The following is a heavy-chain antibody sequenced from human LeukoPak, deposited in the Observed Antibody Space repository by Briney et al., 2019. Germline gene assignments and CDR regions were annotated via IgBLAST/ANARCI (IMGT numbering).Heavy chain of an antibody. V-gene: IGHV4-39*01. D-gene: IGHD6-6*01. Sequence: PSETLSLTCTVSGGSISSSSYYWGWLRQPPGKGLEWIGSIYYSGSTYSNPSLKSRVTISVDTSKNQFSLKLSSVPAADTAVYYCARGEYSSSPYYYDYYMDVWGKGTTVTVSS. CDR2: IYYSGST. CDR1: GGSISSSSYY. CDR3: ARGEYSSSPYYYDYYMDV. J-gene: IGHJ6*03.